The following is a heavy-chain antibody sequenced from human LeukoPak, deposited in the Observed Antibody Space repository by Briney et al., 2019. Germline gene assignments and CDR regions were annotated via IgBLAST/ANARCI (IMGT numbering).Heavy chain of an antibody. CDR2: IIPILGIA. CDR3: ARGPLAVAAWFDY. Sequence: SVKVSCKASGGTFSSYAISWVRQAPGQGLEWMGRIIPILGIANYAQKFQGRVTITADKSTSTAYMELSSLRSEDTAVYYCARGPLAVAAWFDYWGQGTLSPSPQ. V-gene: IGHV1-69*04. J-gene: IGHJ4*02. D-gene: IGHD6-19*01. CDR1: GGTFSSYA.